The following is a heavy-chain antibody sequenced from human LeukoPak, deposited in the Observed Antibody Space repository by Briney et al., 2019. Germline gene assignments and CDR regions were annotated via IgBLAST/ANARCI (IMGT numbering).Heavy chain of an antibody. CDR3: ASQTEVSGGYDPGVGYYYMDV. Sequence: ASVKVSCKASGYTFTSYGISWVRQAPGQGLEWMGWISAYNGNTNYAQKLQGRVTMTTDTSTSTAYMELRSLRSDDTAVYYCASQTEVSGGYDPGVGYYYMDVWGKGTTVTVSS. CDR2: ISAYNGNT. J-gene: IGHJ6*03. V-gene: IGHV1-18*01. CDR1: GYTFTSYG. D-gene: IGHD5-12*01.